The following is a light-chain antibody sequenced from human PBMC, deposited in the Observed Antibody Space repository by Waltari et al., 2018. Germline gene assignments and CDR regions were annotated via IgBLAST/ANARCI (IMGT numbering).Light chain of an antibody. V-gene: IGLV4-69*01. CDR1: SGHSSYA. J-gene: IGLJ3*02. CDR2: LNSDGSH. CDR3: QTWGTGIRV. Sequence: QLVLTQSPSASASLGASVKLTCTLSSGHSSYAIAWQQQQPEKGPRYLMKLNSDGSHSKGDGIPDRFSGSSSGAERYLTISSRQSEDEADYYCQTWGTGIRVFGGGTKLTVL.